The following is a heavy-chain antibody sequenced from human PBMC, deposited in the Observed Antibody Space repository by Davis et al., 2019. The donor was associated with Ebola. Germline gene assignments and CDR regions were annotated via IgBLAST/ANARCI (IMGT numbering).Heavy chain of an antibody. CDR2: IYDQST. CDR1: GFTVSSNH. V-gene: IGHV3-53*05. D-gene: IGHD3-10*01. J-gene: IGHJ4*02. CDR3: ARDGENYSDLDY. Sequence: GESLKISCPASGFTVSSNHMSWVRQAPGKGLEWVSVIYDQSTAYADAVRGRFIISRDKSNNTLYLEMSSLRVDDTAVYYCARDGENYSDLDYWGQGTLVTVSS.